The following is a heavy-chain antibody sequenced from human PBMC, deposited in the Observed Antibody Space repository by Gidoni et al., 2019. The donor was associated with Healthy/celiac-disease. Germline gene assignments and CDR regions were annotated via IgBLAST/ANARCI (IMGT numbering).Heavy chain of an antibody. J-gene: IGHJ4*02. CDR1: GGSISSSSYY. D-gene: IGHD3-10*01. V-gene: IGHV4-39*07. Sequence: QLQVQESGPGLVKPSETLSLTCTVSGGSISSSSYYWGWIRQPPGKGLEWIGRIYYSGSTYYNPSLKSRVTISVDTSKNQFSLKLSSVTAADTAMYYCARDLLDGSGIPRWGQGTLVTVSS. CDR2: IYYSGST. CDR3: ARDLLDGSGIPR.